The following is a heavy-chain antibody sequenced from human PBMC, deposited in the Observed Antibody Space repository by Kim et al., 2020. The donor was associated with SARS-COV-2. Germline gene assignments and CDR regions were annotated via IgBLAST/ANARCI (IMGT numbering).Heavy chain of an antibody. CDR2: ISNSGGDT. Sequence: GGSLRLSCAASGFTFSSYSMSWVRQAPGRGLECISGISNSGGDTYYAESVKGRFTISRDNSKNTVYLQLNSLRAEDTAVYYCAKTMQCDSWGQGTLVIVS. CDR3: AKTMQCDS. J-gene: IGHJ4*02. D-gene: IGHD2-2*01. CDR1: GFTFSSYS. V-gene: IGHV3-23*01.